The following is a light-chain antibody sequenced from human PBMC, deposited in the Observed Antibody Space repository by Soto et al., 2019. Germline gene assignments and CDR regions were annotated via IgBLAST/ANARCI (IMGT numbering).Light chain of an antibody. J-gene: IGKJ2*01. V-gene: IGKV1-39*01. CDR1: QTISSF. CDR3: QQSYSTPYT. Sequence: DIQMTQSPSFLSASLGDRVTITCRASQTISSFLYWYQQRPGKAPQLLIYATSNLHSGFPSRFSGAGSGTDFTLTINSLQPEDFATYYCQQSYSTPYTFDQGTKL. CDR2: ATS.